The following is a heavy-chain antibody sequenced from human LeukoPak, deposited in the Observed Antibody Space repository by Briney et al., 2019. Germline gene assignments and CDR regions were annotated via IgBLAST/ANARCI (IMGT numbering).Heavy chain of an antibody. D-gene: IGHD4-23*01. Sequence: PGGPLRLSCAASGFTFSSYSMNWVRQAPGKGLEWVSSISSSSSYIYYADSVKGRFTISRDNAKNSLYLQMNSLRAEDTAVYYCARDPYRTVVTLYFDYWGQGTLVTVSS. J-gene: IGHJ4*02. CDR3: ARDPYRTVVTLYFDY. CDR2: ISSSSSYI. V-gene: IGHV3-21*01. CDR1: GFTFSSYS.